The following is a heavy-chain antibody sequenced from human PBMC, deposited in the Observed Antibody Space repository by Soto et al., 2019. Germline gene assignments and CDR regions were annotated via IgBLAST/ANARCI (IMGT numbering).Heavy chain of an antibody. CDR3: ARDRYSSGWDFDY. D-gene: IGHD6-19*01. V-gene: IGHV3-33*01. CDR2: IWYDGSNK. CDR1: GFTFSSYG. J-gene: IGHJ4*02. Sequence: GGSLRLSCAASGFTFSSYGMHWVRQAPGKGLEWVAVIWYDGSNKYYADSVKGRFTISRDNSKNTLYLQMNSLRAEDTAVYYCARDRYSSGWDFDYWGQGTLVTVSS.